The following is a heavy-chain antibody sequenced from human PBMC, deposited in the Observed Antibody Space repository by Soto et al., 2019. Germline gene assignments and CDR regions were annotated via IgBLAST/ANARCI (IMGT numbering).Heavy chain of an antibody. D-gene: IGHD3-16*01. V-gene: IGHV1-2*02. CDR1: GYTFTGYY. Sequence: ASVKVSCKASGYTFTGYYMHWVRQAPGQGLEWMGWINPNSGDTNSAQKFQGRVTMTRDTSISAAYMELSRLRSDDTAVYYCAGDRGGGYYGIGVWGQGTTVTVSS. CDR3: AGDRGGGYYGIGV. J-gene: IGHJ6*02. CDR2: INPNSGDT.